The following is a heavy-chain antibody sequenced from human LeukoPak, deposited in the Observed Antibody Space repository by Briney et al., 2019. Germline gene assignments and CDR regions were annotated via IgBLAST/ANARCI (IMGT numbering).Heavy chain of an antibody. CDR3: AKGGTSGGSCYFDY. V-gene: IGHV3-23*01. D-gene: IGHD2-15*01. Sequence: PGGSLRLSCAASGFTFSNYAMTWVRQAPGKGLEWVSGLSDSGRTTYYTGSMKGRFTISRDNSKNTLYLQMNSLRAEDTAIYYCAKGGTSGGSCYFDYWGQGTLVSVSS. CDR1: GFTFSNYA. CDR2: LSDSGRTT. J-gene: IGHJ4*02.